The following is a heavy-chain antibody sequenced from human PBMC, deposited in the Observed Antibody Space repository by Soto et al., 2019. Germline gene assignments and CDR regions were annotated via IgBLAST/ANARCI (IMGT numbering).Heavy chain of an antibody. D-gene: IGHD6-19*01. CDR2: IYSGGST. CDR3: ARVGSGWYSWFDY. Sequence: GGSLRLSCAASGFTVSSNYMSWVRQAPGKGLEWVSVIYSGGSTYYADSVKGRFTISRDNSKNTLYLQMNSLRAEDTAVYYCARVGSGWYSWFDYWGQGTLVTVSS. V-gene: IGHV3-53*01. J-gene: IGHJ4*02. CDR1: GFTVSSNY.